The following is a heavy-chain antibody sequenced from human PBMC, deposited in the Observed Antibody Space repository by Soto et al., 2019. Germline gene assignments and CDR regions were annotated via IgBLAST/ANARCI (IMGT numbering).Heavy chain of an antibody. Sequence: VGSLRLSCASSVFTFSSYAMSCVRHSPGKWLEWVSAISGSGGSTYYADSVKGRFTISRDNSKNTLYLQMNSLRAEDTAVYYCAKQLTRGYYFEYLGQGTLVNVSS. CDR3: AKQLTRGYYFEY. CDR2: ISGSGGST. CDR1: VFTFSSYA. V-gene: IGHV3-23*01. J-gene: IGHJ4*02.